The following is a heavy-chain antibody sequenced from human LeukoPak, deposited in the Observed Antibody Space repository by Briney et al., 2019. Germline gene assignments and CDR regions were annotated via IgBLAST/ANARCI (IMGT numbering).Heavy chain of an antibody. CDR3: ARGLIGYSSSSDF. J-gene: IGHJ4*02. D-gene: IGHD6-13*01. CDR2: IYSDGSSI. CDR1: GFTFSNYW. Sequence: RGSLRLSCAASGFTFSNYWMHWVRQAPGKGLVWVSRIYSDGSSISYADSVKGRFTISRDNAKNTLYLQMNSLRAEDTAVYYCARGLIGYSSSSDFWGQGTLVTVSS. V-gene: IGHV3-74*01.